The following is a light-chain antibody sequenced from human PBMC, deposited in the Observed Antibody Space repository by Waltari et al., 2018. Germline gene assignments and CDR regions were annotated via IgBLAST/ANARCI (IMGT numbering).Light chain of an antibody. J-gene: IGLJ3*02. Sequence: QSALTQPASVSGSPGQSITISCNGTSSDVGGYKYVSWYQQHPGKAPIVMIYEVSNRPPGISNRFSGSKSDNTASLTISGLQAEDEADYYCISYTSSKTWVFGGGTYLTVL. CDR1: SSDVGGYKY. V-gene: IGLV2-14*01. CDR3: ISYTSSKTWV. CDR2: EVS.